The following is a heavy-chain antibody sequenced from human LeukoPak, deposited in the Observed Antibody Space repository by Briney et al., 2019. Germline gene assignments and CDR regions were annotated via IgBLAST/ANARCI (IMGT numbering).Heavy chain of an antibody. CDR2: ISASDGST. J-gene: IGHJ3*02. D-gene: IGHD6-19*01. CDR1: GFTFSNYA. V-gene: IGHV3-23*01. CDR3: AKVHSSGYYGWDAFDI. Sequence: PGESLKISCAASGFTFSNYAMNWVRQAPGKGLEWVSGISASDGSTYYADSVKGRFTISRDNSKNTLYLQMNTLRAEDTAIYYCAKVHSSGYYGWDAFDIWGQGTMVTVSS.